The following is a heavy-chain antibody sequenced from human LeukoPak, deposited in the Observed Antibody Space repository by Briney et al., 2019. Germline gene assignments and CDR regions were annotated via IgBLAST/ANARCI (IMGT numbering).Heavy chain of an antibody. CDR1: GFTFGDSG. CDR3: ARDLVVVDFWSGYSSLS. J-gene: IGHJ4*02. CDR2: ISSSGSTK. V-gene: IGHV3-48*03. D-gene: IGHD3-3*01. Sequence: GGSLRLSCTGSGFTFGDSGINWVRQAPGKGLEWVSYISSSGSTKYYADSVKGRFTISRDNAKNSLYLQMNSLRAEDTAVYYCARDLVVVDFWSGYSSLSWGQGTLVTVSS.